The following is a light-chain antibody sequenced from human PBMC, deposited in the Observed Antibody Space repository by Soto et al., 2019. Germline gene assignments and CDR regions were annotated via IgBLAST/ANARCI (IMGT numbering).Light chain of an antibody. CDR2: RDF. CDR3: QVYDSSTRVI. CDR1: NIGSKN. Sequence: SYELTQPLSVSVALGQTARITCEGDNIGSKNVHWYQQKPGQAPVLVIYRDFNRPSGTPERFSGSNSGNTATLTISRAQAGDEADFYCQVYDSSTRVIFGGGTKLTVL. V-gene: IGLV3-9*01. J-gene: IGLJ2*01.